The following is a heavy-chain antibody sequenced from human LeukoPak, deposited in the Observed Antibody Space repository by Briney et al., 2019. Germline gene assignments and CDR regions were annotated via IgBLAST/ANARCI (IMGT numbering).Heavy chain of an antibody. CDR1: GFPFSSYW. J-gene: IGHJ6*03. D-gene: IGHD1-26*01. Sequence: GSLILSCAASGFPFSSYWMHWVRPAPGKGLVWVSRINTDGSSTSYAASVKGRFTISRDNAKNTLYLQMNSLRAEDTAVYYCARVEWEDYYYYMDIWGKGTTVTVSS. CDR3: ARVEWEDYYYYMDI. CDR2: INTDGSST. V-gene: IGHV3-74*01.